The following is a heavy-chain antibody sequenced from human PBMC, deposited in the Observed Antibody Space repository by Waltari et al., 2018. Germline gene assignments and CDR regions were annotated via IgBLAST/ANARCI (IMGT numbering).Heavy chain of an antibody. J-gene: IGHJ3*02. CDR2: IYHSGST. CDR3: ARHRGGWELYAFDI. D-gene: IGHD1-26*01. V-gene: IGHV4-38-2*01. CDR1: GYSISSGYC. Sequence: QVQLQESGPGLVKHSETLSLTCAVSGYSISSGYCWGWIRQPPGKGLEWIGIIYHSGSTYYNPSHKSRVTISVDTSKNQVSLKLSSVTAADTAVYYCARHRGGWELYAFDIWGQGTMVTVSS.